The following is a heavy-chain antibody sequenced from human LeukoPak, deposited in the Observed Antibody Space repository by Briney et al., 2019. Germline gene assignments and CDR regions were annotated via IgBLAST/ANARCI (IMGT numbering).Heavy chain of an antibody. J-gene: IGHJ4*02. D-gene: IGHD3-22*01. CDR3: ARVRAGYYDSSGYYFDY. Sequence: SQTLSLTCAVSGGSISSGGYSWSWVRQPPGKGLEWIGYIYHSGSTYYNPSLKSRVTISVDRSKNQFSLKLSSVTAADMAVYYCARVRAGYYDSSGYYFDYWGQGTLVSVSS. V-gene: IGHV4-30-2*01. CDR1: GGSISSGGYS. CDR2: IYHSGST.